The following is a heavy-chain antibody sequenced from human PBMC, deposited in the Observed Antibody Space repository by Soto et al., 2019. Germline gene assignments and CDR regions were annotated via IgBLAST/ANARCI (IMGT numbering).Heavy chain of an antibody. V-gene: IGHV4-30-4*01. J-gene: IGHJ4*02. CDR1: GDSVSSGDYY. CDR3: ARAEMEAIPFDY. Sequence: QVQLQESGPGLVKPSQTLSLTCTVSGDSVSSGDYYWSWIRQPPGKGLEWIGHTYYSGNTQYNPSLRSRLTISVDTSKNQFSLKLSSVTAADTAVYYCARAEMEAIPFDYWGQGTLVTVSS. D-gene: IGHD1-1*01. CDR2: TYYSGNT.